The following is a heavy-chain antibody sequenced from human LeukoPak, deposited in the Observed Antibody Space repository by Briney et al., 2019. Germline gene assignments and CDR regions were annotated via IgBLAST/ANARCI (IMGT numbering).Heavy chain of an antibody. CDR1: GYTFTSYG. J-gene: IGHJ4*02. CDR2: ISAYNGNT. Sequence: ASVKVSCKASGYTFTSYGISWVRQAPGQGLEWMGWISAYNGNTNYAQKLQGRVTMTTDTSTSTAYMELRSLRSDDTAVYYCARDMPAYDSSGYYNLTPQLMDYWGQGTLVTVSS. CDR3: ARDMPAYDSSGYYNLTPQLMDY. D-gene: IGHD3-22*01. V-gene: IGHV1-18*01.